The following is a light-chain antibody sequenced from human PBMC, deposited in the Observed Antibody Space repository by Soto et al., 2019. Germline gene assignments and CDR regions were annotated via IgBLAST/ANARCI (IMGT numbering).Light chain of an antibody. V-gene: IGKV3-15*01. CDR3: QEYNTWPWT. CDR2: GAS. CDR1: QSVNNN. Sequence: ETLMTQSPATPSVSPGERATLSCRASQSVNNNLAWYQQKLGQAPRVLIYGASTRATGIPARFTGSGSGTEFILTITSLQSEDSAVYYCQEYNTWPWTFGQGTKVDIK. J-gene: IGKJ1*01.